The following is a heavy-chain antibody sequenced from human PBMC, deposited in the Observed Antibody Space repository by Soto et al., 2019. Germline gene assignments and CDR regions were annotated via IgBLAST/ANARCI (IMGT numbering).Heavy chain of an antibody. Sequence: GGSLRLSCAASGFTFSSYGMHWVRQAPGKGLEWVAVISYDGSNKYYADSVKGRFTISRDNSKNTLYLQMNSLRAEDTAVYYCAKVGGGSSWYSNYYYYGMDVWGQGTTVTVSS. CDR2: ISYDGSNK. CDR3: AKVGGGSSWYSNYYYYGMDV. D-gene: IGHD6-13*01. V-gene: IGHV3-30*18. CDR1: GFTFSSYG. J-gene: IGHJ6*02.